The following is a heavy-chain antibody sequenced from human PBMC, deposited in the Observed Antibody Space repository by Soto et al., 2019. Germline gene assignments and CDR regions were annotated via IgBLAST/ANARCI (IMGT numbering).Heavy chain of an antibody. CDR2: ISGSGGST. Sequence: GGSLRLSCAASGFTFSSCAMSWVRQAPGKGLEWVSAISGSGGSTYYADSVKGRFTISRDNSKNTLYLQMNSLRAEDTAVYFCARDLRHCGADCYSLPVYWGQGALVTVSS. CDR3: ARDLRHCGADCYSLPVY. V-gene: IGHV3-23*01. CDR1: GFTFSSCA. J-gene: IGHJ4*02. D-gene: IGHD2-21*02.